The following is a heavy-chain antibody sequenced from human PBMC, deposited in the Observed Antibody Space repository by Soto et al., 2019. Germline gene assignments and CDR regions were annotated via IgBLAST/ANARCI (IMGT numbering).Heavy chain of an antibody. Sequence: QVQLVQSGAEVKKPGSSVKVSCKASGGTFSSYAISWVRQAPGQGLEWMGGIIPIFGTANYAQKFQGRVRSTEDESRSTASVELSSLRSEDTAVYYCAREMGWLQLTFDYGGQGTLVTVSS. CDR3: AREMGWLQLTFDY. CDR2: IIPIFGTA. D-gene: IGHD5-12*01. CDR1: GGTFSSYA. J-gene: IGHJ4*02. V-gene: IGHV1-69*12.